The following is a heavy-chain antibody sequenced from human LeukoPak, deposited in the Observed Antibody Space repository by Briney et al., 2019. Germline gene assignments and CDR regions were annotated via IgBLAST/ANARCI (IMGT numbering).Heavy chain of an antibody. Sequence: ASVKVSCKASGYTFTSYGISWVRQAPGQGLQWMGWISAYNGNTNYAQKLQDRVSMTTDTPTSTAYMELRSLRSDDTAVYYCARDHSRWYCDYWGQGTLVTVSS. D-gene: IGHD6-13*01. CDR2: ISAYNGNT. CDR1: GYTFTSYG. V-gene: IGHV1-18*01. J-gene: IGHJ4*02. CDR3: ARDHSRWYCDY.